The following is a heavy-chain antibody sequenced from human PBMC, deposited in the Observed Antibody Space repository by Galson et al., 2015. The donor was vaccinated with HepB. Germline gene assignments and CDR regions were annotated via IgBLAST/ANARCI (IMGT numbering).Heavy chain of an antibody. CDR1: GFTFSSYW. V-gene: IGHV3-7*01. Sequence: SLRLSCAASGFTFSSYWMTWVRQAPGKGLEWVANINQDGSQTYYVDSLKGRFTFSRDNAKNSLYLQMNSLRAEDTAVYYCAKILAGVAGEAFDIWGQGTMVTVSS. CDR3: AKILAGVAGEAFDI. CDR2: INQDGSQT. D-gene: IGHD6-19*01. J-gene: IGHJ3*02.